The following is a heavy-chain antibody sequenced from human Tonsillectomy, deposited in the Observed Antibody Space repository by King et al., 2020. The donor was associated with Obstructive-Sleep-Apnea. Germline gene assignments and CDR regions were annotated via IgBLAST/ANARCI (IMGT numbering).Heavy chain of an antibody. J-gene: IGHJ6*02. D-gene: IGHD1-26*01. CDR3: ARRKWGYYYYGMDV. CDR1: AGSITSYY. CDR2: IYYSGST. Sequence: VQLQESGPGLVKPSETLSLTCTVSAGSITSYYWSWIRQPPGKGLEWFGYIYYSGSTNYNPSLKSRVTISVDTSKNHFSLTLSSVTAADTAVYYCARRKWGYYYYGMDVWGQGTTVTVSS. V-gene: IGHV4-59*08.